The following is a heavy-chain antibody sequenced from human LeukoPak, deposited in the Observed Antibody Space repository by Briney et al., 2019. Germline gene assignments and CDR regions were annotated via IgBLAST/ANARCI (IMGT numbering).Heavy chain of an antibody. CDR2: ISSSSSYI. D-gene: IGHD6-19*01. V-gene: IGHV3-21*04. CDR3: ARGPGSGWPFDY. CDR1: GFTFSSYS. J-gene: IGHJ4*02. Sequence: GGSLRLSCAASGFTFSSYSMNWVRQAPGKGLEWVSSISSSSSYIYYADSVKGRFTISRDNSKNTLYLQMNSLRAEDTAVYYCARGPGSGWPFDYWGQGTLVTVSS.